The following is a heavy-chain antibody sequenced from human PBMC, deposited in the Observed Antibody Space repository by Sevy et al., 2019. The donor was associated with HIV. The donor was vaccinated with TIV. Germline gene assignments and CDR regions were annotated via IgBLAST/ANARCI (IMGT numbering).Heavy chain of an antibody. Sequence: ASVKVSCKASGYTFTSFGISWVRQAPGQGLEWVGWISGYNGKINYAQNFQGRVTMTTDTSTRTAYMKRKSLRSDDTAVYYWARRGAFDFDTSGFLSPWGQGTLVTVSS. CDR2: ISGYNGKI. V-gene: IGHV1-18*01. CDR3: ARRGAFDFDTSGFLSP. J-gene: IGHJ5*02. CDR1: GYTFTSFG. D-gene: IGHD3-9*01.